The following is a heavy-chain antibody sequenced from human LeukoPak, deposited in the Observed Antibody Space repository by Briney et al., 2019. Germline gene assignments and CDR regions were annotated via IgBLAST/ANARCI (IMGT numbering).Heavy chain of an antibody. Sequence: GSLRLSCAASGFTFSSYGMHWVRQAPGKGLEWVAFIRYDGSNKYYADSVKGRFTISRDNSKNTLYLQMNSLRAEDTAVYYCARGPGGSGSYWTHDAFDIWGQGTMVTVSS. V-gene: IGHV3-30*02. CDR2: IRYDGSNK. CDR3: ARGPGGSGSYWTHDAFDI. J-gene: IGHJ3*02. CDR1: GFTFSSYG. D-gene: IGHD3-10*01.